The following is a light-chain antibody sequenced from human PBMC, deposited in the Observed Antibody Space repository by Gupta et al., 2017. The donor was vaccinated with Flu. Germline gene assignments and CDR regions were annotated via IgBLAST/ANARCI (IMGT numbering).Light chain of an antibody. CDR2: GKN. CDR3: NSRDNSNKHPWV. Sequence: SSELTQDPAVSVALGQTVRITCQGDSLRSYYASWYQQKPGQAPVLVLYGKNNRPAGGPDRFSGSSSGNTASLTITGAQAEDEADYYCNSRDNSNKHPWVFGGRTKLTVL. V-gene: IGLV3-19*01. CDR1: SLRSYY. J-gene: IGLJ3*02.